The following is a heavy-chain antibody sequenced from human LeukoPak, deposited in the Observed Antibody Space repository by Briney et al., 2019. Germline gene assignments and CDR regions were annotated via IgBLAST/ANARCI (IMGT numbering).Heavy chain of an antibody. Sequence: PGGSLRLSCAASGFTFSSYGMHWVRQAPGKGLEWVAVIWYDGSNKYYADSVKGRFTISRDNSKNTLYLQMKSLRAEDTAVYYCARDPMIGDFLGAFDIWGQGTMVTVSS. V-gene: IGHV3-33*01. D-gene: IGHD3-22*01. CDR2: IWYDGSNK. CDR1: GFTFSSYG. CDR3: ARDPMIGDFLGAFDI. J-gene: IGHJ3*02.